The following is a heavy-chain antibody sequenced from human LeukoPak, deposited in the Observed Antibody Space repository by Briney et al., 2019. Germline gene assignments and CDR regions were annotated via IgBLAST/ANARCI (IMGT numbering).Heavy chain of an antibody. CDR2: IYHSGST. Sequence: ESSETLSLTCAVSGGSISSGGYSWSWIRQPPGKGLEWIGYIYHSGSTYYNPSLKSRVTISVDRSKNQFSLKLSSVTAADTAVYYCARASEMGTGPNWFDPWGQGTLVTVSS. CDR3: ARASEMGTGPNWFDP. V-gene: IGHV4-30-2*01. CDR1: GGSISSGGYS. D-gene: IGHD3/OR15-3a*01. J-gene: IGHJ5*02.